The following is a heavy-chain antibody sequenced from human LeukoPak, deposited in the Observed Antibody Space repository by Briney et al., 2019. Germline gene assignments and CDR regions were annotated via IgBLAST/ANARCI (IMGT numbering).Heavy chain of an antibody. Sequence: SETLSLTCAVYGGSFSGYYWSWIRHPPGKGLEWIGEINHSGSTNYNPSLKSRVTISVDTSKNQFSLKLSSLTAADTAVYYCARVLGYDSSGYYYAHYYYYMDVWGKGTTVTVSS. V-gene: IGHV4-34*01. J-gene: IGHJ6*03. CDR3: ARVLGYDSSGYYYAHYYYYMDV. D-gene: IGHD3-22*01. CDR2: INHSGST. CDR1: GGSFSGYY.